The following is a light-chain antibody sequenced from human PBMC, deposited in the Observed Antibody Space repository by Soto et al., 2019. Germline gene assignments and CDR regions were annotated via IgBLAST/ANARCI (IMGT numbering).Light chain of an antibody. CDR1: QSIGSN. J-gene: IGKJ1*01. V-gene: IGKV3-15*01. Sequence: EVVMTQSPATLSVSPGERATLSCRASQSIGSNLAWYQQKPGQAPRLLVYDASTRATGIPARFSGSGSGTEFTLTITSLQSEDFAVYYCQHYNYWPPWTFGQGTKVE. CDR2: DAS. CDR3: QHYNYWPPWT.